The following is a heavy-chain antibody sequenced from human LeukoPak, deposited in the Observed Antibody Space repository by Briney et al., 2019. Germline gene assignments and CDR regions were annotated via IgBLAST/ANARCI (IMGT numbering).Heavy chain of an antibody. CDR3: ARLYYDFWSGYSSGAFDI. J-gene: IGHJ3*02. Sequence: SETLSLTCAVYGGSFSGYYWSWIRQPPGKGLEWIGEINHSGSTNYNPSLKSRVTISVDTSKNQFSLKLSSVTAADTAVYYCARLYYDFWSGYSSGAFDIWGQGTMVTVSS. CDR1: GGSFSGYY. CDR2: INHSGST. D-gene: IGHD3-3*01. V-gene: IGHV4-34*01.